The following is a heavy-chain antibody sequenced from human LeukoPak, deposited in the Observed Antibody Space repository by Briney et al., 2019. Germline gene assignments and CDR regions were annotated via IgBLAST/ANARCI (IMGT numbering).Heavy chain of an antibody. CDR2: INTNTGNP. J-gene: IGHJ6*02. Sequence: ASVKVSCKASGYTFTSYAMSWVRQAPGQGLEWMGWINTNTGNPTYAQGFTGRFVFSLDTSVSTAYLQISSLKAEDTAVYYCARYKGGAAAGNYYGMDVWGQGTTVTVSS. CDR3: ARYKGGAAAGNYYGMDV. V-gene: IGHV7-4-1*02. D-gene: IGHD6-13*01. CDR1: GYTFTSYA.